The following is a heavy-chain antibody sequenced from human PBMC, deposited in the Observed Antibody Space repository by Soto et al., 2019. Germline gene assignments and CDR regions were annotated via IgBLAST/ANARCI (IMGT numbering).Heavy chain of an antibody. Sequence: ASVKVSCKASGYTFTSYDINWVRQATGQGLEWMGWMNPNSGNTGYAQKFQGRVTMTRNTSISTAYMELSSLRSEDTAVYYCAREAALYCSGGSYYKGWFDYWGQGTLVTVSS. V-gene: IGHV1-8*01. CDR3: AREAALYCSGGSYYKGWFDY. CDR1: GYTFTSYD. D-gene: IGHD2-15*01. J-gene: IGHJ4*02. CDR2: MNPNSGNT.